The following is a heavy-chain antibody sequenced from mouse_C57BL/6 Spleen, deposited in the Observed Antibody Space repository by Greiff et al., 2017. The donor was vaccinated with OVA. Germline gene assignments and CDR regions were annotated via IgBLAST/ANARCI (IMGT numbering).Heavy chain of an antibody. J-gene: IGHJ4*01. V-gene: IGHV1-7*01. D-gene: IGHD2-4*01. Sequence: VQLQESGAELAKPGASVKLSCKASGYTFTSYWMHWVKQRPGQGLEWIGYINPSSGYTKYNQKFKDKATLTADKSSRTAYMQLSSLTYEDSAVYYCTYYDYDERRAAGARDYWGQGTSVTVSS. CDR1: GYTFTSYW. CDR3: TYYDYDERRAAGARDY. CDR2: INPSSGYT.